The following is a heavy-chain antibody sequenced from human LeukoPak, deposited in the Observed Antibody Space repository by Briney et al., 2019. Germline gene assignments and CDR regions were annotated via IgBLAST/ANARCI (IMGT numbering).Heavy chain of an antibody. CDR1: GFTFNSYG. CDR2: ISSSGSTM. D-gene: IGHD3-9*01. CDR3: TRGFDISDY. Sequence: GGSLRLSCAASGFTFNSYGMNWVRQAPGKGLEWLSYISSSGSTMYYADSVKGRFTISRDNARNSLYLQMNSLRVEDTAMYYCTRGFDISDYWGQGTVVTVSS. J-gene: IGHJ4*02. V-gene: IGHV3-48*04.